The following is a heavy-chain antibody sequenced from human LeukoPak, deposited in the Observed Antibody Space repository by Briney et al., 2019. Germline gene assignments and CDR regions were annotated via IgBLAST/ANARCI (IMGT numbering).Heavy chain of an antibody. V-gene: IGHV1-2*02. CDR2: INPNSGGT. D-gene: IGHD3-22*01. Sequence: GASVKVSCKASGYTFTGYYIHWVRQAPGQGLEWLGWINPNSGGTNYAQNFQGRVTMTRDASISTAYMELSRLRSDDTAVYYCARGDGYYFPTKDYWGQGTLVTVSS. J-gene: IGHJ4*02. CDR3: ARGDGYYFPTKDY. CDR1: GYTFTGYY.